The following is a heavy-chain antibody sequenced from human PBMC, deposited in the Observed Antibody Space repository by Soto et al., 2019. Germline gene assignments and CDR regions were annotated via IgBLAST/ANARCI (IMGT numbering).Heavy chain of an antibody. CDR2: VYYSGST. V-gene: IGHV4-39*01. CDR1: GASISSSDYY. Sequence: QAQLQESGPGLVKPSETLSLTCTVSGASISSSDYYWGWIRQPPGKGLEWIGSVYYSGSTHYNPSLKSRVSIFADTSTSQFSLKLRSVTAADTAVYYSARNDTLQNFSGGGSNRYNWFDPWGQGTLVIVSS. J-gene: IGHJ5*02. D-gene: IGHD3-16*01. CDR3: ARNDTLQNFSGGGSNRYNWFDP.